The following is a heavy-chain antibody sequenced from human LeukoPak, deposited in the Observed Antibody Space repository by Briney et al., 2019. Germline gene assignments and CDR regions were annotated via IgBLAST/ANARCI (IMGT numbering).Heavy chain of an antibody. V-gene: IGHV6-1*01. CDR3: ASGAVAGLAY. D-gene: IGHD6-19*01. J-gene: IGHJ4*02. CDR2: TYYRPKWYN. CDR1: GDSVSSNSAA. Sequence: SQTLSLTCAISGDSVSSNSAAWNWIRQSPSRGLEWLGRTYYRPKWYNDYAISVKSRITINPDTSKNQFSLQLSSVTPEDTAVYYCASGAVAGLAYWGQGTLVSVSS.